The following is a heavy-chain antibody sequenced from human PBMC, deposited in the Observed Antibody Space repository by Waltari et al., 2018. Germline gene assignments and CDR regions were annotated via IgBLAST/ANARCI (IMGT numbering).Heavy chain of an antibody. D-gene: IGHD6-19*01. Sequence: GKGLEWVSGITGGGVSTFYADSVKGRFSISRDNSKNTLYLQMNSLRADDTALYYCAKALAVAGGSQFYFGVDVWGHGTAVTVSS. V-gene: IGHV3-23*01. CDR3: AKALAVAGGSQFYFGVDV. J-gene: IGHJ6*02. CDR2: ITGGGVST.